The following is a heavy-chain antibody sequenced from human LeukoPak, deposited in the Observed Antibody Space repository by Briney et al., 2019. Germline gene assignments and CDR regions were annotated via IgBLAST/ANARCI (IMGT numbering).Heavy chain of an antibody. D-gene: IGHD3-3*01. V-gene: IGHV5-51*01. Sequence: GESLKISCKGSGYSFTSYWIGWVRQMPGKGLEWMGIIYPGDSDTRYSPSFQGQVTISADKSISTACLQWSSLKASDTAMYYCARLSRSVTIFGVVIGSGWFDPWGQGTLVTVSS. CDR1: GYSFTSYW. CDR3: ARLSRSVTIFGVVIGSGWFDP. J-gene: IGHJ5*02. CDR2: IYPGDSDT.